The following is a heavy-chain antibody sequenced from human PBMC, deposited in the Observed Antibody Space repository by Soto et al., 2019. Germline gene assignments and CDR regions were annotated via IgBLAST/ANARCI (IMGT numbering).Heavy chain of an antibody. J-gene: IGHJ4*02. Sequence: PSETLSLTCTVSGGSISSYYWSWIRQPPGKGLEWIGYIYYSGSTNYNPSLKSRVTISVDTSKNQFSLKLSSVTAADTAVYYCARDSGAAGTPLFDFWGQGTLVTVSS. CDR3: ARDSGAAGTPLFDF. CDR1: GGSISSYY. V-gene: IGHV4-59*01. D-gene: IGHD6-13*01. CDR2: IYYSGST.